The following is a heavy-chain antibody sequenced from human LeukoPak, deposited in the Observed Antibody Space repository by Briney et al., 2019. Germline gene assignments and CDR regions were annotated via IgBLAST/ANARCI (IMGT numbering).Heavy chain of an antibody. CDR2: IYPGDSDT. CDR1: GYSFTTSW. Sequence: GESLKISCKGSGYSFTTSWIGRVRQMPGKGLEWMGIIYPGDSDTRYSPSFQGQVTISADKSISTAYLQWSSLKASDTAMYYCARQSRDGSKTRGYYFDYWGPGTQVTVSS. CDR3: ARQSRDGSKTRGYYFDY. J-gene: IGHJ4*02. D-gene: IGHD3-10*01. V-gene: IGHV5-51*01.